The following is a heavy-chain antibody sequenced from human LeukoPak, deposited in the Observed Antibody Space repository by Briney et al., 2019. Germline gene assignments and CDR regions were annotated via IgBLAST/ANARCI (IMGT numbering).Heavy chain of an antibody. D-gene: IGHD3-16*01. CDR3: ARDVYYDYVWGSQGAFDI. CDR1: GFTVSSNY. Sequence: PGGSLRLSCAASGFTVSSNYMSWVRQAPGKGLEWVSVIYSGGSTYYADSVKGRFAISRDNSKNTLYLQMNSLRAEDTAVYYCARDVYYDYVWGSQGAFDIWGQGTMVTVSS. V-gene: IGHV3-53*01. J-gene: IGHJ3*02. CDR2: IYSGGST.